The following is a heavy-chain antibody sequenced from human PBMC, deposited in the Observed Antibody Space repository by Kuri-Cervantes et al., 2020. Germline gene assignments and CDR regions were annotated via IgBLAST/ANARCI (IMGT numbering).Heavy chain of an antibody. J-gene: IGHJ4*02. D-gene: IGHD2-21*02. CDR3: ARVNPYCGGDCWGYFGY. CDR2: IYHSGST. V-gene: IGHV4-30-2*01. Sequence: SETLSLTCAVSGGSISSGGYSWSWIRQPPGKGLEWIGYIYHSGSTYYNPSLKSRVTISVDRSKNQFSLKLSSVTAADTAVYYCARVNPYCGGDCWGYFGYWGQGTLVTVSS. CDR1: GGSISSGGYS.